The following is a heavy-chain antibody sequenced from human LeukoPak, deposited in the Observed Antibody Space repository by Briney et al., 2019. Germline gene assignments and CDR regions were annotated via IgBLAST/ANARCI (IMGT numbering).Heavy chain of an antibody. CDR3: ARERESSSAQGY. V-gene: IGHV3-48*04. Sequence: GGSLRLSCVGSGFTFSNYLMNWVRQAPGKGLEWVSFISSTGGTIYYADSVKGRFTISRDNAKNSLYLQMNSLRAEDTAVYYCARERESSSAQGYWGQGTLVTVSS. CDR1: GFTFSNYL. J-gene: IGHJ4*02. CDR2: ISSTGGTI. D-gene: IGHD6-6*01.